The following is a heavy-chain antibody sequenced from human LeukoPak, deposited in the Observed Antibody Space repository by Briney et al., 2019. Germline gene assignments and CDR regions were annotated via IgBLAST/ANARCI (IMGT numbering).Heavy chain of an antibody. CDR1: GCTFSRYA. V-gene: IGHV3-23*01. D-gene: IGHD1-26*01. J-gene: IGHJ4*02. Sequence: GGALRLSCAASGCTFSRYARDWVRQAPGKGLEWVAAISGSGDSKNYADSVKGGFTISRESSKRTVYMQIRRLRDEETDGYRWAKGLGTAYYSFASSGPGALLTVS. CDR2: ISGSGDSK. CDR3: AKGLGTAYYSFAS.